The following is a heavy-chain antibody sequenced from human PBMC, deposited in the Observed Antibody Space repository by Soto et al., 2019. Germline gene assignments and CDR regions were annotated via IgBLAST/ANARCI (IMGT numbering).Heavy chain of an antibody. J-gene: IGHJ4*02. CDR3: ARGMRGYSGYVDY. V-gene: IGHV3-7*03. CDR2: IKQDGSEK. Sequence: PGGSLRLSCAASGFTFSSYWMSWVRQAPGKGLEWVANIKQDGSEKYYVDSVKGRFTISRDNAKNSLYLQMNSLRAEDTAVYYCARGMRGYSGYVDYWGQGTLVTVSS. CDR1: GFTFSSYW. D-gene: IGHD5-12*01.